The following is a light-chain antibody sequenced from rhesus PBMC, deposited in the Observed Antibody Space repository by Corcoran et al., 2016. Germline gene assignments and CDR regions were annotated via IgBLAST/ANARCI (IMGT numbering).Light chain of an antibody. Sequence: DIQMTQSPSSLSASVGDRVTITCRASQGSSNYLSWYQQKPGKAPKRLIYAASSLESGVPSRLSGSGSRTEFTLTISSLQPEDFAAYYCLQYNSKPYSFGQGTKVEIK. V-gene: IGKV1-36*01. CDR3: LQYNSKPYS. CDR1: QGSSNY. CDR2: AAS. J-gene: IGKJ2*01.